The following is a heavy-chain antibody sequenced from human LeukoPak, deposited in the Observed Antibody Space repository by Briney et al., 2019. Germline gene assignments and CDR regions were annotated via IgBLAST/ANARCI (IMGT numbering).Heavy chain of an antibody. CDR2: IYYSGST. Sequence: SETLSLTCTVSGVSISHYYWSWIRQPPGKGLEWIGYIYYSGSTNYNPSLQSRATISVDPSKSQFSLRLSSVTAADTAVYYCARDYYWGQGILVTVSS. CDR3: ARDYY. J-gene: IGHJ4*02. V-gene: IGHV4-59*01. CDR1: GVSISHYY.